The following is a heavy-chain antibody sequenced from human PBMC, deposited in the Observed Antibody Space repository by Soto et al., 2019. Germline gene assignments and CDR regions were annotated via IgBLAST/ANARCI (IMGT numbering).Heavy chain of an antibody. CDR2: ISYDGSNK. D-gene: IGHD4-17*01. CDR3: AREKGLRGDFDL. V-gene: IGHV3-30-3*01. Sequence: QVPLVESGGGVVQPGRSLRLSCAASGFTFSSYAMHWVRQAPGKGLEWVAVISYDGSNKYYADSVKGRFTISRDNSKNTLYLQMNSLRAEDTAVYYCAREKGLRGDFDLWGRGTLVTVSS. CDR1: GFTFSSYA. J-gene: IGHJ2*01.